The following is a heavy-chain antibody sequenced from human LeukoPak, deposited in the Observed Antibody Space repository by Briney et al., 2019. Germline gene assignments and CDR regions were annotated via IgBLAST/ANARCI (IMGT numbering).Heavy chain of an antibody. CDR2: IYAGGST. J-gene: IGHJ4*01. D-gene: IGHD3-9*01. CDR3: ATDIRSSPLGF. Sequence: GGSLRLSCAVSGFRVTNDYMNWVRQAPGKGLEWVSIIYAGGSTYYADSVKGRFTISRDSSNNTLFLQMSILRVDDSGVYYCATDIRSSPLGFWGHGTLVTVSS. V-gene: IGHV3-66*01. CDR1: GFRVTNDY.